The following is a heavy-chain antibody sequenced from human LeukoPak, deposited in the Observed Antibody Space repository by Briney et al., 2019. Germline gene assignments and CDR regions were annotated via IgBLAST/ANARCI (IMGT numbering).Heavy chain of an antibody. Sequence: PSQTLSLTCTVSGGSISSGSYYWSWIRQPPGKGLEWIGRIYTSGSTYYNPSLKSRVTISVDTSKNHFSLKVTSMTAADTGVYYCARSLPGAIGAADFWGQGTLVTVSA. D-gene: IGHD6-13*01. J-gene: IGHJ4*02. CDR2: IYTSGST. CDR1: GGSISSGSYY. V-gene: IGHV4-61*02. CDR3: ARSLPGAIGAADF.